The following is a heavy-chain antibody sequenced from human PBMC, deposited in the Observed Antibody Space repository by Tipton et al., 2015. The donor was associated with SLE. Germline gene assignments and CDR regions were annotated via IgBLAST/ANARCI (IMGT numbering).Heavy chain of an antibody. CDR3: ARDLKYGSGSYFDY. J-gene: IGHJ4*02. D-gene: IGHD3-10*01. Sequence: LRLSCAVSGYSISSGYYWGWIRQPPGKGLEWIGSIYHSGSTYYNPSLKSRVTISVDTSKNQFSLKLSSVTAADTAVYYWARDLKYGSGSYFDYWGQGTLVTVSS. CDR1: GYSISSGYY. V-gene: IGHV4-38-2*02. CDR2: IYHSGST.